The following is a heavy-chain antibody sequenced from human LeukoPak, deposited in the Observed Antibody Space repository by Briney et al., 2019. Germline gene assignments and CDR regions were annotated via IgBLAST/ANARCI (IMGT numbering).Heavy chain of an antibody. CDR2: IKQDGSEK. V-gene: IGHV3-7*03. J-gene: IGHJ2*01. Sequence: PGGSLRLSCAAPGFTFSSYWMSWVRQAPGKGLEWVANIKQDGSEKYYVDSVKGRFTISRDNAKNSLYLQMNSLRTEDTAVYYCARDSLWGRGTLVTVSS. CDR3: ARDSL. CDR1: GFTFSSYW.